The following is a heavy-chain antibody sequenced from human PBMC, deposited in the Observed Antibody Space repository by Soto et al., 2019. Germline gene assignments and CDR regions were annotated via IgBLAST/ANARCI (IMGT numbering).Heavy chain of an antibody. CDR1: GDTFTTYG. CDR3: AREYCSSVSCYGVAY. CDR2: ISGYNGNT. D-gene: IGHD2-2*01. Sequence: QVQLVQSGAEVKNPGASVKVSCEGSGDTFTTYGISWVRQAPGQGLEWMGGISGYNGNTNYAQKFQDRVTMTTDTYTSTAYMELRSLTSDDTAVYYCAREYCSSVSCYGVAYWGQGTLVTVSS. J-gene: IGHJ4*02. V-gene: IGHV1-18*01.